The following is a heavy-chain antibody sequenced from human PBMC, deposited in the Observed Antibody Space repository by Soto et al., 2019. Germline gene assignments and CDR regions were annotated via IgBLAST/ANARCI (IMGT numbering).Heavy chain of an antibody. CDR1: GFTFSSYA. D-gene: IGHD6-13*01. V-gene: IGHV3-30-3*01. J-gene: IGHJ6*02. CDR3: AREGSAAADKHVGGYYYYYGMDV. CDR2: ISYDGSNK. Sequence: GGSLRLSCAASGFTFSSYAMHWVRQAPGKGLEWVAVISYDGSNKYYADSVKGRFTISRDNSKNTLYLQMNSLRAEDTAVYYCAREGSAAADKHVGGYYYYYGMDVWGQGTTVTVSS.